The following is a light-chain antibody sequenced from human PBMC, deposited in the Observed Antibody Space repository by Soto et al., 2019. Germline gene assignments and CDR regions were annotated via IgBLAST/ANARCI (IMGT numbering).Light chain of an antibody. CDR3: QQYDSSPRT. CDR1: QSVGSY. V-gene: IGKV3-20*01. CDR2: GAS. J-gene: IGKJ2*01. Sequence: EIVLTQSPGTLSFSPGERATLSCRASQSVGSYLTWYQQKPGQAPRLLIYGASSRATGIPDRFSGSGSGTDFTLTITRLEPGDFAVYYCQQYDSSPRTFGQGTKLEMK.